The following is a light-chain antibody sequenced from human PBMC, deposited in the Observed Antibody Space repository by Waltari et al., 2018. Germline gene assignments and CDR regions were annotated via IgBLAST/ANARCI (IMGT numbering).Light chain of an antibody. Sequence: QSALTQPASVSGSPGQSITISCTGTSSDVGAYNFVSWYQQHPGKAPKVMIYEVSNRSSGASNRFSGSKSGNTASLTISGLQAEDEADYYCSSYTSSSTLPYVFGTGTKVSVL. CDR2: EVS. CDR3: SSYTSSSTLPYV. V-gene: IGLV2-14*01. J-gene: IGLJ1*01. CDR1: SSDVGAYNF.